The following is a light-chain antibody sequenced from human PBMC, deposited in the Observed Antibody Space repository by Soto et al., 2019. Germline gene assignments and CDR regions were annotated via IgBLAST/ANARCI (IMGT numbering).Light chain of an antibody. J-gene: IGKJ4*01. CDR2: GAS. CDR3: QQYGSLPARVT. CDR1: QSVSSSY. V-gene: IGKV3-20*01. Sequence: EIVLTQSPGTRDLSLGERATLSCRASQSVSSSYLAWYQQKPGQAPRLLLYGASSRATGIPDRLSGSGSGTDFNRTLSRLEPEDFAAYYCQQYGSLPARVTFGGGTKEEIK.